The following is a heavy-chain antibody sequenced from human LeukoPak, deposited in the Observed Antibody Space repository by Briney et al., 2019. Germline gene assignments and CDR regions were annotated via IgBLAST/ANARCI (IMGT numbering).Heavy chain of an antibody. Sequence: GASVKVSCKVSGHILTELSMHWVRQAPGQGLEWMGGFDSEDADTIYAHKSQGRVTMTEDTSTDTAYMELSSLRSEDTAVYYCAIDLHLFRTRPDFDFWGQGTLVTVSS. CDR1: GHILTELS. J-gene: IGHJ4*02. CDR2: FDSEDADT. CDR3: AIDLHLFRTRPDFDF. D-gene: IGHD3-10*01. V-gene: IGHV1-24*01.